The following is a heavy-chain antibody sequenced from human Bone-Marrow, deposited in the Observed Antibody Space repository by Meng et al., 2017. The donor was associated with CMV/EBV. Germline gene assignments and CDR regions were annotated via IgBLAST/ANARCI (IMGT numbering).Heavy chain of an antibody. D-gene: IGHD3-22*01. CDR3: ARAGRDYYDSTYDY. CDR2: IGTAGDT. J-gene: IGHJ4*02. CDR1: GFTFSTYD. V-gene: IGHV3-13*01. Sequence: GGSLRLSCAACGFTFSTYDMHWVRQATGKGLEWVSAIGTAGDTYYPGSVKGRFTISRENAKNSLYLQMNSLGAGDTAVYYCARAGRDYYDSTYDYWGQGTLVTVSS.